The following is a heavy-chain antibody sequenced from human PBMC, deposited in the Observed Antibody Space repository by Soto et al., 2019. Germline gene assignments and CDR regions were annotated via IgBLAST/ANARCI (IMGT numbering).Heavy chain of an antibody. Sequence: SETLSLTCTVSGGSISSGDYYWSWIRQPPGKGLEWIGYIYYSGSTYYNPSLKSRVTISVDTSKNQFSLKLSSVTAAGTAVYYCARERFYYYDSSGYPEVVGFDYWGQGTLVTVSS. D-gene: IGHD3-22*01. CDR3: ARERFYYYDSSGYPEVVGFDY. V-gene: IGHV4-30-4*01. CDR1: GGSISSGDYY. J-gene: IGHJ4*02. CDR2: IYYSGST.